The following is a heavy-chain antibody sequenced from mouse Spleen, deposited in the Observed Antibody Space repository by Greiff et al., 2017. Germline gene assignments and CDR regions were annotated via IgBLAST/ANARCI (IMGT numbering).Heavy chain of an antibody. V-gene: IGHV2-6*01. Sequence: VQLQQSGPGLVAPSQSLSITCTVSGFSLTSYGVDWVRQSPGKGLEWLGVIWGGGSTNYNSALKSRLSISKDNSKSQVFLKMNSLQTDDTAMYYCASDFDGPWFAYWGQGTLVTVSA. J-gene: IGHJ3*01. CDR3: ASDFDGPWFAY. CDR2: IWGGGST. D-gene: IGHD2-3*01. CDR1: GFSLTSYG.